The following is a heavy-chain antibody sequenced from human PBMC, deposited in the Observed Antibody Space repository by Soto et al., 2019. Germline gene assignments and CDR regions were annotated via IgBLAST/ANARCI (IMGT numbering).Heavy chain of an antibody. V-gene: IGHV3-21*01. J-gene: IGHJ6*03. CDR3: ARGGYDYIWGSYRSDMDV. CDR1: GFTFSSYS. D-gene: IGHD3-16*02. Sequence: GGSLRLSCAASGFTFSSYSMNWVRQAPGKGLEWVSSISSSSSYIYYADSVKGRFTISRDNAKNTLYLQMNSLRAEDTAVYYCARGGYDYIWGSYRSDMDVWGKGTTVTVS. CDR2: ISSSSSYI.